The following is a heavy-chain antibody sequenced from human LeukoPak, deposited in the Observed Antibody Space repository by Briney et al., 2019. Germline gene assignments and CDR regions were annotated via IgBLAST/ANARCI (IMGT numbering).Heavy chain of an antibody. CDR2: IRYDGSNK. V-gene: IGHV3-30*02. D-gene: IGHD6-19*01. CDR3: ARALGIGHSSGWYVGGSYSDY. J-gene: IGHJ4*02. Sequence: GGSLRLSCAASGFTFSSYGMHWVRQAPGKGLEWVAFIRYDGSNKYYADSVKGRFTIPRDNSKNTLYLQMNSLRAEDTAVYYCARALGIGHSSGWYVGGSYSDYWGQGTLVTVSS. CDR1: GFTFSSYG.